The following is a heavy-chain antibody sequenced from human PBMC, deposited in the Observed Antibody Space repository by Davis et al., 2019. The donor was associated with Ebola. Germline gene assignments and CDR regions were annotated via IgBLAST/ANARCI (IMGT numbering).Heavy chain of an antibody. Sequence: PGGSLRLSCAASGFPFSNYAMHWVRQTPDKGLEWVAVASHDGTTTYYGDSVTGRFTISRDNSKNTLFLQMDSLRVEDTGVYYCARQRSEGGGMDVWGQGTTVTVSS. J-gene: IGHJ6*02. V-gene: IGHV3-30*04. CDR3: ARQRSEGGGMDV. CDR2: ASHDGTTT. CDR1: GFPFSNYA.